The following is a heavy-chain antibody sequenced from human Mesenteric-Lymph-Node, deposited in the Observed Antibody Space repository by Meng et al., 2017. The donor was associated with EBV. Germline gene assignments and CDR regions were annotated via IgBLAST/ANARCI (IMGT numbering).Heavy chain of an antibody. CDR3: ARGAIFGIVITYFDY. CDR2: ISQSGDT. J-gene: IGHJ4*02. CDR1: GGSCSGYH. Sequence: QVQLQQWGAGLLEPSETLSLTCEASGGSCSGYHWSWIRQPPGKGLEYIGEISQSGDTTYNPSLKSRVTISVDRSRNQFSLKMASVTAADTAVYYCARGAIFGIVITYFDYWSQGTLVTVSS. V-gene: IGHV4-34*01. D-gene: IGHD3-3*02.